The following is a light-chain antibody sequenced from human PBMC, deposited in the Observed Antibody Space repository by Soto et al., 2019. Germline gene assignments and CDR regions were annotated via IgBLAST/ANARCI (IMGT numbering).Light chain of an antibody. Sequence: QSVLTQPPSVSGAPGQRVTISCTGSSSNIGAGYDVHWYQQLPGTAPKLLIYGNSNRPSGAPDRFSGSKSGTSASLAITGRQAEDEADHYCQSYDSSLSGSIFGGGTKLTVL. V-gene: IGLV1-40*01. CDR1: SSNIGAGYD. J-gene: IGLJ2*01. CDR2: GNS. CDR3: QSYDSSLSGSI.